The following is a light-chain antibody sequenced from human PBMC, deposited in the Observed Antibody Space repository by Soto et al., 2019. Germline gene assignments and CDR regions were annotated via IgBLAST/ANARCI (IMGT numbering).Light chain of an antibody. CDR1: QSVSTNY. V-gene: IGKV3-20*01. J-gene: IGKJ3*01. CDR2: GAS. Sequence: EIVLTQSPGTLSLSPGDRATLSCRASQSVSTNYLAWYQQKLGQAPRLLIYGASSRATGIPDRFSGNGSGTDFTLTISRLEPEDFAVYYCHQYGSTPFTFGPGTKGDIK. CDR3: HQYGSTPFT.